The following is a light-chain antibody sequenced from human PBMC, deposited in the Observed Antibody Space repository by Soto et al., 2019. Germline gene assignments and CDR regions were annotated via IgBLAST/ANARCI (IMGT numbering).Light chain of an antibody. Sequence: EFVLTQSPGTLSLSPGERATLSCRASQTVRNNYLAWYQQKPGQAPRLLIYDASTRATGIPARFSGSGSGTEFTLTISSLQSEDFAVYYCQHQWTFGQGTKVDI. CDR3: QHQWT. V-gene: IGKV3-15*01. J-gene: IGKJ1*01. CDR1: QTVRNN. CDR2: DAS.